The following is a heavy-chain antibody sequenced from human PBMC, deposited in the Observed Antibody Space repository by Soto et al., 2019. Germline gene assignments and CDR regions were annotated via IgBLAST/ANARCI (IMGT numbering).Heavy chain of an antibody. CDR2: INHSGST. CDR1: GGSFSGYY. J-gene: IGHJ3*02. V-gene: IGHV4-34*01. Sequence: NPSETLSLTCAVYGGSFSGYYWSWIRQPPGKGLEWIGEINHSGSTNYNPSLKSRVTISVDTSKNQFSLKLSSVTAADTAVYYCARGISAVAALPGSVAFDIWGQGTMVTVSS. D-gene: IGHD2-15*01. CDR3: ARGISAVAALPGSVAFDI.